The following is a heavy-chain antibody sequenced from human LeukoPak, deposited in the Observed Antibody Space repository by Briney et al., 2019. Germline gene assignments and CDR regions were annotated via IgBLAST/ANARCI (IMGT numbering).Heavy chain of an antibody. Sequence: SETLSLTCTVSGGPLRRYYWGLVRQPPGKGLEGIGYIYYSGSTNYNPSLKSRVTISVDTSKNQFSLKLSSVTAADTAVYYCASPHYYDRDALDIWGQGTMVTVSS. CDR3: ASPHYYDRDALDI. V-gene: IGHV4-59*08. CDR1: GGPLRRYY. D-gene: IGHD3-22*01. CDR2: IYYSGST. J-gene: IGHJ3*02.